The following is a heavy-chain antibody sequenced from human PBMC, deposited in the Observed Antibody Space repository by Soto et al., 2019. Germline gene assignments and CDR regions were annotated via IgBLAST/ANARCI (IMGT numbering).Heavy chain of an antibody. J-gene: IGHJ5*02. CDR1: GFTFSSYA. CDR3: AKDVGFFRLAPGDA. V-gene: IGHV3-23*01. Sequence: SLRLSCAASGFTFSSYAMSWVRQAPGKGLEWVSAISGSGGSTYYADSVKGRFTISRDNSKNTLYLQMNSLRAEDTAVYYCAKDVGFFRLAPGDAWGPGTLVTVSS. D-gene: IGHD6-19*01. CDR2: ISGSGGST.